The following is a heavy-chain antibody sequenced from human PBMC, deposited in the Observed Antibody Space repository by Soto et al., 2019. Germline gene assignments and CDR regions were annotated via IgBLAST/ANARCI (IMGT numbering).Heavy chain of an antibody. J-gene: IGHJ3*02. Sequence: HPGGSLRLSCVVSGFDFRSYEMNWVRQAPGKGLEWVSNIRANDESIYYADSVKGRVSVSRDNAKNSLFLEMNSLRVDDTAVYYCARETLRDAIDIWGQGTMVTVSS. CDR2: IRANDESI. V-gene: IGHV3-48*03. CDR1: GFDFRSYE. CDR3: ARETLRDAIDI.